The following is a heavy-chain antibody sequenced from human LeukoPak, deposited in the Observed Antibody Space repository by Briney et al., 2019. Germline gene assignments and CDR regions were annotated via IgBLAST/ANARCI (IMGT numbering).Heavy chain of an antibody. CDR3: AKSGGARLFDY. Sequence: GGSLRLSCAASGFTFSSYSMTWVRQAPGKGLEWVSGIRNSGGVTVYADSVKGRFTISRDDSKDTLYLQMNSLRAEDTAVYYCAKSGGARLFDYWGQGTLVTVSS. CDR1: GFTFSSYS. CDR2: IRNSGGVT. V-gene: IGHV3-23*01. D-gene: IGHD4-17*01. J-gene: IGHJ4*02.